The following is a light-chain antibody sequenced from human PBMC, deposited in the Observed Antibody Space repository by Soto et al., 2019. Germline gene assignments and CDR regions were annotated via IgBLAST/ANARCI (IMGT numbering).Light chain of an antibody. J-gene: IGKJ4*01. V-gene: IGKV1-27*01. CDR2: AAS. CDR3: QNYNSPPLT. CDR1: QGVSNY. Sequence: DIQMTQSPSSLSASVGDRVTITCRASQGVSNYLAWYQQKPGQVPNLLIYAASTLQSGVPSRFSGSGSGTHFTLTISSLHPEDVATYYCQNYNSPPLTFGGGTKVEIK.